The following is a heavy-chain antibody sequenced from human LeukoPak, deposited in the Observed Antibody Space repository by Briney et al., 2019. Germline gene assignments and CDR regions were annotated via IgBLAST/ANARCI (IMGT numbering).Heavy chain of an antibody. Sequence: GGSLRLSCAASGFTFSGYIMNWVRQAPGKGLEWVSVIYSGGSTYYADSVKGRFTISRDNSKNTLYLQMNSLRAEDTAVYYCARDRVGALFRYWGQGTLVTVSS. CDR1: GFTFSGYI. V-gene: IGHV3-53*01. D-gene: IGHD1-26*01. CDR2: IYSGGST. CDR3: ARDRVGALFRY. J-gene: IGHJ4*02.